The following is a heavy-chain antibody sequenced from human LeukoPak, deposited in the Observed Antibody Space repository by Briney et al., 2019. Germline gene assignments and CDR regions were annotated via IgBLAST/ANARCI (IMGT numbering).Heavy chain of an antibody. V-gene: IGHV5-51*01. CDR3: ARRGAYYDFWSGYEGEPFDY. CDR2: IYPGDSDT. Sequence: GESLKISCKGSGYSFTSYWIGWVRPLPGKGLEWMGIIYPGDSDTRYSPSFQGQVTISADKSISTAYLQWSSLKASDTAMYYCARRGAYYDFWSGYEGEPFDYWGQGTLVTVSS. D-gene: IGHD3-3*01. CDR1: GYSFTSYW. J-gene: IGHJ4*02.